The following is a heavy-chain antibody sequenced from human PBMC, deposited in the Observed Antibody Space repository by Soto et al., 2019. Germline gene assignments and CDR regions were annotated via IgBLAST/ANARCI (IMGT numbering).Heavy chain of an antibody. D-gene: IGHD2-15*01. J-gene: IGHJ6*03. Sequence: EVQLVESGGGLVQPGGSLRLSCAASGFTFGNYWMYWVRQAPGKGLVWVSRINSDGSVSSYADSVKGRLTISRDNVKNTLYLQMDSLRVEDTAVSYCARGDCVGGTCYSLAGSFYYYMDVWGKGTTVTVFS. CDR3: ARGDCVGGTCYSLAGSFYYYMDV. CDR2: INSDGSVS. CDR1: GFTFGNYW. V-gene: IGHV3-74*01.